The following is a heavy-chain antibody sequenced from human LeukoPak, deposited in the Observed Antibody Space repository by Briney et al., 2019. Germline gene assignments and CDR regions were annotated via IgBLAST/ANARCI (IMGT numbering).Heavy chain of an antibody. D-gene: IGHD3-3*01. CDR1: GYTFTGYY. J-gene: IGHJ4*02. Sequence: ASVKVSCKASGYTFTGYYMHWVRQAPGQGLEWMGWINPNSGGTNYAQKFQGRVTMTRDTSISTAYMEVSRLRSDDTAVYYCARGGEVLRFLAWLTYFDYWGQGTLVTVSS. CDR2: INPNSGGT. CDR3: ARGGEVLRFLAWLTYFDY. V-gene: IGHV1-2*02.